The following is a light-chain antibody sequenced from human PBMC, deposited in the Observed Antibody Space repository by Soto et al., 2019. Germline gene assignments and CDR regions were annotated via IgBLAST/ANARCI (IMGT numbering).Light chain of an antibody. CDR2: DAS. CDR1: QSVSRN. CDR3: QQYNNWLWT. V-gene: IGKV3-15*01. J-gene: IGKJ1*01. Sequence: EIVMTQSPATLSVSPGERATLSCRASQSVSRNVAWYQQKPGQAPRLLIHDASTRATGISVRFSGSGSGTEFTLTISSLQSEDFAVYYCQQYNNWLWTFGQGTKGEIK.